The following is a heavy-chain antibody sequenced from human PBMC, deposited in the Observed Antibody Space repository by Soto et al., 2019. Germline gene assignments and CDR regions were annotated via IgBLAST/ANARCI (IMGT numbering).Heavy chain of an antibody. CDR2: IIPIFGTA. Sequence: QVQLVQSGAVVKKPGSSVKVSCKASGGTFSSYAISWVRQAPGQGLEWMGGIIPIFGTANYAQKFQGRVTITADKSTSTAYMELSSLRSEDTAVYYCARDTLTYYDFWSGYYSAYFDYWGQGTLVTVSS. CDR1: GGTFSSYA. J-gene: IGHJ4*02. V-gene: IGHV1-69*06. CDR3: ARDTLTYYDFWSGYYSAYFDY. D-gene: IGHD3-3*01.